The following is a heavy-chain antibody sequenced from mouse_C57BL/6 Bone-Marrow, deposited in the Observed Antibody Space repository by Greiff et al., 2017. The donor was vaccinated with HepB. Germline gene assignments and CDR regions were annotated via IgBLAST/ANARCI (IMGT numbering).Heavy chain of an antibody. CDR2: IDPETGGT. CDR1: GYTFTDYE. J-gene: IGHJ1*03. Sequence: VKLVESGAELVRPGASVTLSCKASGYTFTDYEMHWVKQTPVHGLEWIGAIDPETGGTAYNQKFKGKAILTADKSSSTAYMELRSLTSEDSAVYYCTRGGTGTRYFDVWGTGTTVTVSS. D-gene: IGHD4-1*01. CDR3: TRGGTGTRYFDV. V-gene: IGHV1-15*01.